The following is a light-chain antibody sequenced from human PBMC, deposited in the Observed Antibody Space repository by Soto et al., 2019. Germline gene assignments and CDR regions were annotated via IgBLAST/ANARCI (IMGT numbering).Light chain of an antibody. Sequence: QSVLTQPASVSGSPGQSITISCTGTSSDVGGYNYVSWYQHHPGKAPKLMIYEVDIRPSGVSNRFSGSKSGNTASLTISGLQAEDEADYYCSSYTGSSTYVVFGGGTKLTVL. V-gene: IGLV2-14*01. CDR2: EVD. CDR1: SSDVGGYNY. CDR3: SSYTGSSTYVV. J-gene: IGLJ2*01.